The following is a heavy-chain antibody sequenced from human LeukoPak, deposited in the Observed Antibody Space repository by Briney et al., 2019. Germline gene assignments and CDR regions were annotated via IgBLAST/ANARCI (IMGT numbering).Heavy chain of an antibody. Sequence: ETLSLTCAVYGGSFSGYYWSWIRQPPGKGLEWIGEINHSGSTNYNPSLKSRVTISVDTSKNQFSLKLSSVTAADTAVYYCARGHGGSGFDPWGQGTLVTVSS. V-gene: IGHV4-34*01. D-gene: IGHD3-10*01. CDR1: GGSFSGYY. CDR2: INHSGST. CDR3: ARGHGGSGFDP. J-gene: IGHJ5*02.